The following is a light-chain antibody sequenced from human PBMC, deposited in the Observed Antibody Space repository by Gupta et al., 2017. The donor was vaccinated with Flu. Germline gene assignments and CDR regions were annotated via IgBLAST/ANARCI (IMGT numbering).Light chain of an antibody. V-gene: IGKV2-30*01. CDR2: KVS. J-gene: IGKJ2*01. CDR3: MQGTHLYT. Sequence: DAVMTQSPLSLPVTLGQPASIFSRSSQSLVYSDGNTYLNWFRQRPGQSPRRLIYKVSNRDSGVPDRFSGSGSGTDFTLKISRVEAEDVGIYYCMQGTHLYTFGQGTKLEIK. CDR1: QSLVYSDGNTY.